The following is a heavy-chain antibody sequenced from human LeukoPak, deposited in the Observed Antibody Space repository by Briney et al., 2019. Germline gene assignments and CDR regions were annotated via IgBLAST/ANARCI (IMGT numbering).Heavy chain of an antibody. CDR3: ARPGHFYYGMDV. V-gene: IGHV3-23*01. Sequence: PGGSLRLSCAASGFTFSSYAMSWVRQAPGKGLEWVSAISGSGGSTYYADSVKGRFSISRDGPKNTLYLQMNSLRAEDTAVYYCARPGHFYYGMDVWGQGTTVTVSS. CDR2: ISGSGGST. J-gene: IGHJ6*02. CDR1: GFTFSSYA.